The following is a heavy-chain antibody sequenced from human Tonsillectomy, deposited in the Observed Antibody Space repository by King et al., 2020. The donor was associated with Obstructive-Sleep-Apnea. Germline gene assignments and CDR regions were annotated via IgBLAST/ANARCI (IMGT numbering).Heavy chain of an antibody. CDR2: IYYSGRT. D-gene: IGHD3-10*01. Sequence: QLQESGPGLVKPSQTLSLTCTFSGGSISSGDYYWSWIRQPPGKGLEWIGYIYYSGRTYYNPSLKSRVTISLDTSKNQFSLKLSSVTAADTAVYYCARGIIWFGELRWFDPWGQGTLVTVSS. CDR1: GGSISSGDYY. J-gene: IGHJ5*02. CDR3: ARGIIWFGELRWFDP. V-gene: IGHV4-30-4*01.